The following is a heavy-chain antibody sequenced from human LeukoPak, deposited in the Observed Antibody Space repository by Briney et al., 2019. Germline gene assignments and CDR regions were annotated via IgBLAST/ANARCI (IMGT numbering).Heavy chain of an antibody. J-gene: IGHJ5*02. D-gene: IGHD3-10*01. CDR3: ARGPMYGSGSYGWLDP. CDR2: INTNSGGT. Sequence: ASVTVSCKASGYTFTGYYLHWVRQAPGQGLEWMGWINTNSGGTNYAQKFQGRVTMTRDTSIKKAYMDLSRLRSDDTAVYYCARGPMYGSGSYGWLDPWGQGTLVTVSS. CDR1: GYTFTGYY. V-gene: IGHV1-2*02.